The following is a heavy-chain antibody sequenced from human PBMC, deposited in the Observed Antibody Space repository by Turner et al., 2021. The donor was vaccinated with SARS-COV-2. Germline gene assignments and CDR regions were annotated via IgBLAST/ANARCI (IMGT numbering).Heavy chain of an antibody. J-gene: IGHJ1*01. CDR1: AVSITSNSHY. V-gene: IGHV4-39*01. CDR3: VTSVRRSGYFQR. CDR2: TYYPGGS. Sequence: QLLVQESGPALVKPSETLSLPCTVSAVSITSNSHYWGWVRQPPGKGLEWIGITYYPGGSYYIPSLRGRVTISVDPSQNQFSLILRSVTAADTAVYYCVTSVRRSGYFQRWGQGSLVSVSS.